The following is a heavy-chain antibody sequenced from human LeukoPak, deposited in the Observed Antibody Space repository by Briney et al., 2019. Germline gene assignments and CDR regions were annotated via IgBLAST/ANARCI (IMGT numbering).Heavy chain of an antibody. CDR2: IYYSGST. D-gene: IGHD2-8*01. CDR1: GGSISSSSYY. V-gene: IGHV4-39*07. J-gene: IGHJ6*03. Sequence: SETLSLTCTVSGGSISSSSYYWGWIRQPPGKGLGWIGSIYYSGSTYYNPSLKSRVTISVDTSKNQFSLKLSSVTAADTAVYYCARELGYCTNGVCWGNDYYYYMDVWGKGTTVTVSS. CDR3: ARELGYCTNGVCWGNDYYYYMDV.